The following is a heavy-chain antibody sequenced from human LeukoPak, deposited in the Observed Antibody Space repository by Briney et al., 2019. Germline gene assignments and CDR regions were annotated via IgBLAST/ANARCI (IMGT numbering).Heavy chain of an antibody. CDR1: GFTVSSNY. D-gene: IGHD4-11*01. V-gene: IGHV3-66*01. J-gene: IGHJ4*01. Sequence: PGRSLRLSCAASGFTVSSNYMGWVRQAPGKGLEWVSVIYSGGSTYYADSVKGRFTISRDNSKNTLYLQMNSLRAEDTAVYYCARDEPGYSNYDYWGQGTLVTVSS. CDR3: ARDEPGYSNYDY. CDR2: IYSGGST.